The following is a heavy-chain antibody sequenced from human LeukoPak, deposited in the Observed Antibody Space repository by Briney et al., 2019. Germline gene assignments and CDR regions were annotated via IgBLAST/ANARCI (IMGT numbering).Heavy chain of an antibody. CDR1: GFTFSNAW. D-gene: IGHD3-22*01. V-gene: IGHV3-15*01. CDR3: AKHYYDSSGYYYYYMDV. CDR2: IKSKTDGGTT. J-gene: IGHJ6*03. Sequence: GGSLRLSCAASGFTFSNAWMSWVRQAPGKGLEWVGRIKSKTDGGTTDYAAPVKGGFTISRDDSKNTLYLQMNSLKTEDTAVYYCAKHYYDSSGYYYYYMDVWGKGTTVTVSS.